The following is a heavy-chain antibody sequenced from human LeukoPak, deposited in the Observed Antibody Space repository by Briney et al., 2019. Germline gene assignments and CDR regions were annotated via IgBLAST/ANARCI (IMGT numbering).Heavy chain of an antibody. J-gene: IGHJ4*02. CDR1: GYTFTSYA. Sequence: GASVKVSCKASGYTFTSYAMHWVRQAPGQRLEWMGWFNAGNGNTKYSQEFQGRVTITRDTSASTAYMELSSLRSEDMAVYYCARGAYSSGWYDLFDYWGQGTLVTVSS. CDR2: FNAGNGNT. CDR3: ARGAYSSGWYDLFDY. V-gene: IGHV1-3*03. D-gene: IGHD6-19*01.